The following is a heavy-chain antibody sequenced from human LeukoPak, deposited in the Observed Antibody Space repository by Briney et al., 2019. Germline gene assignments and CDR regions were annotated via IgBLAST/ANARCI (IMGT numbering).Heavy chain of an antibody. CDR2: IYHSGST. V-gene: IGHV4-39*07. CDR3: ARDQRI. CDR1: GGSISSSSYY. D-gene: IGHD3-10*01. J-gene: IGHJ3*01. Sequence: PSETLSLTCTVSGGSISSSSYYWGWIRQPPGKGLEWIGSIYHSGSTNYNPSLKSRVTISVDKSKNQFSLKLSSVTAADTAVYYCARDQRIRGQGTMVTVSS.